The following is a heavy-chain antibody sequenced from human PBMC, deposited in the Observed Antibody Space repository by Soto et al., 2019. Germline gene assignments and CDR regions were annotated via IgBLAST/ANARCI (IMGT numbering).Heavy chain of an antibody. CDR2: ISWNSGSI. J-gene: IGHJ2*01. CDR3: AKEAQVVWGYCDL. D-gene: IGHD3-16*01. V-gene: IGHV3-9*01. CDR1: GFTFDDYA. Sequence: EVQLVESGGGLVQPGRSLRLSCAASGFTFDDYAMHWVRQAPGKGLEWVSGISWNSGSIGYADSVKGRFTISRDNAKNSLYLQMNSLRAEDTALYYCAKEAQVVWGYCDLWGRGTLVTVSS.